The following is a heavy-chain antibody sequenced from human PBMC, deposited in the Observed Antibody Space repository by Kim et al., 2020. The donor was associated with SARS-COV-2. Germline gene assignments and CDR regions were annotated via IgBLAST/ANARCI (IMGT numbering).Heavy chain of an antibody. Sequence: GGSLRLSCAASGFTFSDYYMSWIRQAPGKGLEWVSYISSSGSTIYYADSVKGRFTISRDNAKNSLYLQMNSLRAEDTAVYYCASLLDTAMVLDYWGQGTLVTVSS. V-gene: IGHV3-11*01. CDR1: GFTFSDYY. D-gene: IGHD5-18*01. CDR3: ASLLDTAMVLDY. J-gene: IGHJ4*02. CDR2: ISSSGSTI.